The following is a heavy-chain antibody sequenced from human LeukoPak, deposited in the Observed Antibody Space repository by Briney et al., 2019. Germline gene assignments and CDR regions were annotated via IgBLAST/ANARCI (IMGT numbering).Heavy chain of an antibody. V-gene: IGHV3-74*01. CDR2: INRDGSST. CDR1: GIIFSNYW. J-gene: IGHJ4*02. Sequence: PGGSLRLSCAASGIIFSNYWMHWVRQAPGKGLFWFSRINRDGSSTSHADSVKGRFTISRDNAKNTLYLQMNSLRAEDTAVYYCARGGGYSYGSFDYWGQGTLVTVSS. CDR3: ARGGGYSYGSFDY. D-gene: IGHD5-18*01.